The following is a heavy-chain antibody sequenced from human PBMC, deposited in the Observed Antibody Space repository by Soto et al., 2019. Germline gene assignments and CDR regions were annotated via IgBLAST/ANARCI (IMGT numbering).Heavy chain of an antibody. CDR2: WSFDESKK. J-gene: IGHJ4*02. D-gene: IGHD1-26*01. CDR1: GFNFSAYG. V-gene: IGHV3-30*03. CDR3: RVGVAD. Sequence: QVQLVESGGGVVQPGRSLRLSCAASGFNFSAYGMHCVRQAPGTGLEVVALWSFDESKKYYADCVKGRFTIYRDTSRNTLYLHMNSLRVADTAVYYCRVGVADWGQGTRGTVSS.